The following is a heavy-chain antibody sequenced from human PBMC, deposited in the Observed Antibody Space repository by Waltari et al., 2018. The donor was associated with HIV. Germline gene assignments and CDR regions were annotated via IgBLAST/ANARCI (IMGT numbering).Heavy chain of an antibody. V-gene: IGHV3-33*01. J-gene: IGHJ4*02. Sequence: QVQLVESGGGVVQPGRSLRLSCAASGFTFSSFCMHGVRQAPGKGLGWVSVIWFDGSKKFYADSVKGRFTISRDNSKNIVHLQMNSLRAEDTALYYCARDRGGLRQPLDYWGQGTLVTVSS. CDR3: ARDRGGLRQPLDY. D-gene: IGHD3-16*01. CDR2: IWFDGSKK. CDR1: GFTFSSFC.